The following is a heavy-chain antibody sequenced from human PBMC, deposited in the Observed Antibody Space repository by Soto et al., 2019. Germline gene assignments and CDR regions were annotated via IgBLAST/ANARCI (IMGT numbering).Heavy chain of an antibody. V-gene: IGHV4-59*08. J-gene: IGHJ4*02. CDR2: IYFGGTT. D-gene: IGHD2-15*01. CDR3: ARLGGFFQALDS. CDR1: GGSSSPYY. Sequence: SETLSLTCTVSGGSSSPYYWSWIRQPPGKGLEWIGYIYFGGTTKYNPSLKSRVSMSVDTSKNQFSLKLTSVTAADTAVYYCARLGGFFQALDSWGQGTLVTVSS.